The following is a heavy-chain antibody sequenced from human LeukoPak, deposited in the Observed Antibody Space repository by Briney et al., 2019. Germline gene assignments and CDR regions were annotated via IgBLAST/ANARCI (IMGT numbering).Heavy chain of an antibody. Sequence: GGSLRLSCAASGFTFSSYAMSWVRQAPGKGLEWVSAISGSGGSTYYADSVKGRFTISRDNSKNTLYLQMNSLRAEDTAVYYCAKGVSSSWYRPEGNWFDPWGQGTLVTVSS. CDR3: AKGVSSSWYRPEGNWFDP. CDR2: ISGSGGST. CDR1: GFTFSSYA. D-gene: IGHD6-13*01. V-gene: IGHV3-23*01. J-gene: IGHJ5*02.